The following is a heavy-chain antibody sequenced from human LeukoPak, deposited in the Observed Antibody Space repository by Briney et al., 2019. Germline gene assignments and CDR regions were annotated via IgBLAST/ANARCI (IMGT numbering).Heavy chain of an antibody. CDR3: ARAYSGSYFASVSAFDI. CDR2: INPSGGST. J-gene: IGHJ3*02. CDR1: GYTFTSYY. D-gene: IGHD1-26*01. Sequence: ASVKVSCKASGYTFTSYYMHWVRQAPGQGLEWMGIINPSGGSTSYAQKFQGRVTMTRDTSTSTVYMELSSLRSEDTAVYYCARAYSGSYFASVSAFDIWGQGTMVTVSS. V-gene: IGHV1-46*01.